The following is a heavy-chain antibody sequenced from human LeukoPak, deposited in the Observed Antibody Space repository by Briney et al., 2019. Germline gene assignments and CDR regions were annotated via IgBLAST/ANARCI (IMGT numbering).Heavy chain of an antibody. V-gene: IGHV3-7*03. J-gene: IGHJ6*02. Sequence: PGGFLRLSCAASGFTFSNYWMTWVRQAPGKGLEWVANINRDGSERYYVDSVKGRFTISRDDAKSSLYLQMNSLRAEDTAVYYCVRRHAMAVWGQGTTVIVFS. CDR2: INRDGSER. CDR3: VRRHAMAV. CDR1: GFTFSNYW.